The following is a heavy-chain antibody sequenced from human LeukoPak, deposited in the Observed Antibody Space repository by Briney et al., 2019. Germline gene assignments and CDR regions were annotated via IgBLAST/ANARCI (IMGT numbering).Heavy chain of an antibody. D-gene: IGHD4-17*01. CDR3: ARSLSPRVKTTTVYYFDY. V-gene: IGHV1-69*13. CDR1: GGTFSSYA. CDR2: FIPIFGTA. J-gene: IGHJ4*02. Sequence: SVKVSCKASGGTFSSYAISWVRQAPGQGLEWMGGFIPIFGTANYAQKFQGRVTITADESTSTAYMELSSLRSEDTAVYYCARSLSPRVKTTTVYYFDYWGQGTLVTVSS.